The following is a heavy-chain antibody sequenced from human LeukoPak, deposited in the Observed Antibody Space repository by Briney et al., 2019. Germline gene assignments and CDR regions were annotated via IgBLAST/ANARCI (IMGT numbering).Heavy chain of an antibody. D-gene: IGHD1-26*01. V-gene: IGHV4-4*07. J-gene: IGHJ3*02. Sequence: KPSETLSLTCTASGGSISSYNWNWIRQPAGKGLEWIGRIYSSGITHYNPSLKSRVTMSVGTSKNQFSLKLSSVTAADTAVFYCARHRGGSYYAFDIWGQGTMVAVSS. CDR2: IYSSGIT. CDR3: ARHRGGSYYAFDI. CDR1: GGSISSYN.